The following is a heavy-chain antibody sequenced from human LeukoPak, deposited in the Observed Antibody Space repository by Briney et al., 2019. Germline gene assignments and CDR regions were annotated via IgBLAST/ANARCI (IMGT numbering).Heavy chain of an antibody. CDR2: ISGSGGET. D-gene: IGHD3-10*01. V-gene: IGHV3-23*01. J-gene: IGHJ5*02. CDR1: GFTFSRYA. Sequence: PGGSLRLSCAGSGFTFSRYAMSWVRHVPGKGLEWVSAISGSGGETFSTDSVKGRFTIARDNSKNTLYLQMNNLRAEDTVVYYCAKDRFGSGGPNWFGPWGQGTLVTVSS. CDR3: AKDRFGSGGPNWFGP.